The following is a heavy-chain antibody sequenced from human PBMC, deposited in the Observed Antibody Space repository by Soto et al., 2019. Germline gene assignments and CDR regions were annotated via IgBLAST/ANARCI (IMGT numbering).Heavy chain of an antibody. D-gene: IGHD2-21*02. Sequence: GASVKVSCKASGYTFTSYGINWVRQAPGQGLEWMGWTSAYNGNTNCAQKLQGRVTMTTDTSTSTAYMELRSLRSDDTAVYYCARGVVTAKTFDYWGQGTLVTVSS. CDR1: GYTFTSYG. V-gene: IGHV1-18*04. CDR2: TSAYNGNT. CDR3: ARGVVTAKTFDY. J-gene: IGHJ4*02.